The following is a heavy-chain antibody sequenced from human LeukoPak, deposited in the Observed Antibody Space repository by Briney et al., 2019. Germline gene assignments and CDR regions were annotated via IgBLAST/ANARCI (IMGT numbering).Heavy chain of an antibody. J-gene: IGHJ4*02. D-gene: IGHD6-13*01. V-gene: IGHV4-59*11. Sequence: SETLSLTCTVSGVSMSNHYWSWIRQPPGKGLEWMGYIYGSVTTYYNPSLSSRVSMSVDTSKNQFYLRLSSVTPADTALYYCATRPGGSTWYGVFDFWSRGTLVTVSS. CDR1: GVSMSNHY. CDR2: IYGSVTT. CDR3: ATRPGGSTWYGVFDF.